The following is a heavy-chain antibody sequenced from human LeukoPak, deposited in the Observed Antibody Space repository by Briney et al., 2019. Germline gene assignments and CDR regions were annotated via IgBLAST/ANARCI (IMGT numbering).Heavy chain of an antibody. CDR3: VRGTGY. Sequence: GGSLRLSCSVSGFTFSTYVMHWVRQAPGKGLEYVSAISSNGDNTYYADSVKGRFTISRDNSKNTLYLQMSSLRADDTAVYYCVRGTGYWGQGTLVSVSS. CDR1: GFTFSTYV. J-gene: IGHJ4*02. V-gene: IGHV3-64D*06. CDR2: ISSNGDNT.